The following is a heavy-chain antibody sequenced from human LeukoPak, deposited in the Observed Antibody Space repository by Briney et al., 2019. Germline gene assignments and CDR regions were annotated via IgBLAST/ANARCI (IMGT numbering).Heavy chain of an antibody. CDR3: ARNILFAFDI. D-gene: IGHD2/OR15-2a*01. V-gene: IGHV3-53*01. CDR1: WLTVSSSY. Sequence: PGGSLRLSCAASWLTVSSSYMSWVRQAPGKGLEWVSIIYNDGSTYYADSMKGRFTISRDNSKNTLYLQVNSLRAEDTAMYYCARNILFAFDIWGQGTMVTVSS. CDR2: IYNDGST. J-gene: IGHJ3*02.